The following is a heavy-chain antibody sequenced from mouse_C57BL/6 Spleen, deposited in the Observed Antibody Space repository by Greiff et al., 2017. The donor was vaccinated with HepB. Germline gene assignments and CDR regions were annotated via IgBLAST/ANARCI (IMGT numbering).Heavy chain of an antibody. CDR2: ISSGSSTI. J-gene: IGHJ4*01. CDR3: AKGTIYDGDLYAMDY. Sequence: EVKLVESGGGLVKPGGSLKLSCAASGFTFSDYGMHWVRQAPEKGLEWVAYISSGSSTIYYADTVKGRFTISRDNAKNTLFLQMTSLRSEDTAMYYCAKGTIYDGDLYAMDYWGQGTSVTVSS. CDR1: GFTFSDYG. V-gene: IGHV5-17*01. D-gene: IGHD2-3*01.